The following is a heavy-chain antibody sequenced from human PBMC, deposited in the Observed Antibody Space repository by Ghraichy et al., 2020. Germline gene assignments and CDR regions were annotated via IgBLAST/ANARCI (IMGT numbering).Heavy chain of an antibody. CDR3: TTDRLRFLEWLYPRWFDP. CDR1: GFTFSNAW. Sequence: LSLTCAASGFTFSNAWMSWVRQAPGKGLEWVGRIKSKTDGGTTDYAAPVKGRFTISRDDSKNTLYLQMNSLKTEDTAVYYCTTDRLRFLEWLYPRWFDPWGQGTLVTVSS. CDR2: IKSKTDGGTT. D-gene: IGHD3-3*01. J-gene: IGHJ5*02. V-gene: IGHV3-15*01.